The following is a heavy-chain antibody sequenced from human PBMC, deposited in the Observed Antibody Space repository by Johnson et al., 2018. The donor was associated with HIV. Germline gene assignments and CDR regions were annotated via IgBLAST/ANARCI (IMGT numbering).Heavy chain of an antibody. V-gene: IGHV3-74*03. CDR3: AGDGPRDAFDI. J-gene: IGHJ3*02. CDR2: INSDGSHI. Sequence: VQLVESGGGVVQPGRSLRLSCAASEFTFSNYAMHWVRQAPGKGLEWVAHINSDGSHIAYADSVRGRFTISRDNAKNTLVLQMNSLRGEDTAVYYCAGDGPRDAFDIWGQGTVVIVSS. CDR1: EFTFSNYA.